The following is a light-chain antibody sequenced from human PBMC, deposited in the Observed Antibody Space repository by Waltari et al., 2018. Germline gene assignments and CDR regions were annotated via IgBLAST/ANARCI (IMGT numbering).Light chain of an antibody. CDR3: QQRSNWPPIFT. CDR2: DAS. CDR1: QSVSSY. Sequence: DIVLTQSPATLSLSPGERATLSRRASQSVSSYLAWYQQKPGQAPRLLIYDASNRATGIPARFSGSGSGTDFTLTISSLEPEDFAVYYCQQRSNWPPIFTFGPGTKVDIK. V-gene: IGKV3-11*01. J-gene: IGKJ3*01.